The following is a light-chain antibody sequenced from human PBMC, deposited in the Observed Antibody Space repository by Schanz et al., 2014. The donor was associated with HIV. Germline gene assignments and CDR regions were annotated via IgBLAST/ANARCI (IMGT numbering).Light chain of an antibody. CDR2: GAS. CDR1: QSVSGNF. Sequence: EIVLTQSPGILSLSPGERATLSCGASQSVSGNFLAWYQQKAGQAPRLLIYGASSRATGIPDRFSGSGSGTDFTLTISRLEPEDFAVYYCQQYGVSPFTFGPGTTVDIK. V-gene: IGKV3-20*01. J-gene: IGKJ3*01. CDR3: QQYGVSPFT.